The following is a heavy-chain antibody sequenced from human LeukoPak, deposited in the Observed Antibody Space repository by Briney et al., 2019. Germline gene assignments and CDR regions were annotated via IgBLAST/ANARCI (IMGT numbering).Heavy chain of an antibody. Sequence: GGSLRLSCAASGFTFSSYAMSWVRQAPGKGLEWVSAISGSGGSTYYADSVKGRFTISRDNSKNTLYLQMNSLRAEDTAVYYCARSWIQLWLLGHWGQGTLVTVSS. V-gene: IGHV3-23*01. CDR2: ISGSGGST. D-gene: IGHD5-18*01. CDR1: GFTFSSYA. J-gene: IGHJ4*02. CDR3: ARSWIQLWLLGH.